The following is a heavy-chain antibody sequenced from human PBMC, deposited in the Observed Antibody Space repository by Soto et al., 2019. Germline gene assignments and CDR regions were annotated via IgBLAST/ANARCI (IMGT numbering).Heavy chain of an antibody. CDR1: GFTFSSYS. D-gene: IGHD2-2*03. J-gene: IGHJ6*02. Sequence: GGSLRLSCAASGFTFSSYSMNWVRQAPGKGLKWVSYISSSSSTIYYADSVKGRFTISRDNAKNSLYLQMNSLRDEDTAVYYCARDGYCVSTTCYFLPDVWGQGTTVTVSS. V-gene: IGHV3-48*02. CDR2: ISSSSSTI. CDR3: ARDGYCVSTTCYFLPDV.